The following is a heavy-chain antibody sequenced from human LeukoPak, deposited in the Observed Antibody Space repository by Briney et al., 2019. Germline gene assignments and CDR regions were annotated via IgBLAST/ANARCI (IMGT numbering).Heavy chain of an antibody. Sequence: GGSLRLSCAASGFTFSSFWMHWVRQAPGKGLVWVSRINSDGSSTSYADSVKGRFTISRDNAKNTLYLQMNSLRAEDTAVYYCARAGGYCTNGVCYYDAFDIWGQGTMVTVSS. CDR1: GFTFSSFW. CDR3: ARAGGYCTNGVCYYDAFDI. D-gene: IGHD2-8*01. CDR2: INSDGSST. J-gene: IGHJ3*02. V-gene: IGHV3-74*01.